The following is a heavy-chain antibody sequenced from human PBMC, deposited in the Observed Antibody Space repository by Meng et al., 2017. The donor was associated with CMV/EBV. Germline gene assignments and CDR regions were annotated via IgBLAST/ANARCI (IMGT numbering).Heavy chain of an antibody. CDR2: ISWNSGSI. D-gene: IGHD6-13*01. CDR3: AKGIAAAVPNWFDP. J-gene: IGHJ5*02. V-gene: IGHV3-9*01. Sequence: WIRQPPGKGLEWVSGISWNSGSIGYADSVKGRFTISRDNAKNSLYLQMNSLRAEDTALYYCAKGIAAAVPNWFDPWGQGTLVTVSS.